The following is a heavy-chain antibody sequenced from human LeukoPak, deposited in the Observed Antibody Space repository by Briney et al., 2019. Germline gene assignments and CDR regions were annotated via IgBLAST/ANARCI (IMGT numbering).Heavy chain of an antibody. J-gene: IGHJ4*02. CDR1: GGSISSGGYY. CDR3: ARETLLWFGESPGY. D-gene: IGHD3-10*01. CDR2: IYHSGST. Sequence: SQTLSLTCTVSGGSISSGGYYWSWIRQPPGKGLEWIGYIYHSGSTYYNPSLKSRVTISVDRSKNQFSLKLSSVTAADTAVYYCARETLLWFGESPGYWGQGTLVTVSS. V-gene: IGHV4-30-2*01.